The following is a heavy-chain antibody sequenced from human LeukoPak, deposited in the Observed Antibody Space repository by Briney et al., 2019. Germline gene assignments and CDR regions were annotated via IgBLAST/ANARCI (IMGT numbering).Heavy chain of an antibody. Sequence: GGSLRLSCAASGFTFSSYGMHWVRQAPGKGLEWVAVISSDGSNKYHADSVKGRFTISRDNSKNTLYLQMNSLSAEDTAVYYCAKSYGSGTHPNDYWGQGILVTVSS. J-gene: IGHJ4*02. CDR1: GFTFSSYG. D-gene: IGHD3-10*01. CDR3: AKSYGSGTHPNDY. CDR2: ISSDGSNK. V-gene: IGHV3-30*18.